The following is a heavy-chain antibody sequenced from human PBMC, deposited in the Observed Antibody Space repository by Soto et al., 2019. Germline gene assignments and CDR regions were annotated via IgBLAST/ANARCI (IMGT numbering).Heavy chain of an antibody. Sequence: SETLSLTCAVYGGSFSSYYWGWIRQSPGKGLEWIGSFYYSGSTYYSPSLKSRVTISGDTSKKQISLRLSSVTAADTAVYYCARISVASRYMDVWGKGSTVTVSS. CDR3: ARISVASRYMDV. CDR2: FYYSGST. D-gene: IGHD5-12*01. V-gene: IGHV4-39*01. J-gene: IGHJ6*03. CDR1: GGSFSSYY.